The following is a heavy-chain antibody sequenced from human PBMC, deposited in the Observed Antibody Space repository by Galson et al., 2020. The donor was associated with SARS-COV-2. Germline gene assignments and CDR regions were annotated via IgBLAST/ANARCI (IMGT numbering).Heavy chain of an antibody. V-gene: IGHV4-34*01. J-gene: IGHJ4*02. CDR1: GGSFSGYY. D-gene: IGHD1-26*01. CDR2: INHSGST. Sequence: LTCAVYGGSFSGYYWSWIRQPPGKGLEWIGEINHSGSTNYNPSLKSRVTISVDTSKNQFSLKLSSVTAADTAVYYCARSRTQEWELQGDYWGQGTLVTVSS. CDR3: ARSRTQEWELQGDY.